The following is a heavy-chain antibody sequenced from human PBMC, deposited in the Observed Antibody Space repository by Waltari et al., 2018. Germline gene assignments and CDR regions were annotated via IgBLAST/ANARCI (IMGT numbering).Heavy chain of an antibody. CDR3: ARSGSGTSRGFDY. CDR1: GFTFRSYS. CDR2: ISSSSSTI. J-gene: IGHJ4*02. V-gene: IGHV3-48*01. Sequence: EVQLVESGGGLVQPGGSLRLSCAASGFTFRSYSMNWVRQAPGKGLEWFSYISSSSSTIFDADSVKGRFTISRGNAKNSLFLQMHSLRVEDTAVYYCARSGSGTSRGFDYWGQGTLVTVSS. D-gene: IGHD3-10*01.